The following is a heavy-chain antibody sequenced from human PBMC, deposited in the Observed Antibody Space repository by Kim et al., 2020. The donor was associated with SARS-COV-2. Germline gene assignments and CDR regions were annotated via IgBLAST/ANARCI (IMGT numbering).Heavy chain of an antibody. Sequence: ASVKVSCKASGYTFTSYYMHWVRQAPGQGLEWMGIINPSGGSTSYAQKFQGRVTMTRDTSTSTVYMELSSLRSEDTAVYYCARGSPVYYDILTAYYRDYWGQGTLVTVSS. D-gene: IGHD3-9*01. CDR2: INPSGGST. V-gene: IGHV1-46*01. J-gene: IGHJ4*02. CDR3: ARGSPVYYDILTAYYRDY. CDR1: GYTFTSYY.